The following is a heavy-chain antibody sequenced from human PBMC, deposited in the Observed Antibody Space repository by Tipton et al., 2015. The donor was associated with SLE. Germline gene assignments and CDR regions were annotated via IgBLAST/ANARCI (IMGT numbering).Heavy chain of an antibody. V-gene: IGHV3-30*11. D-gene: IGHD2-15*01. J-gene: IGHJ5*02. CDR3: AGGGHHCSGDSCKFDP. CDR1: GFTFSSYA. CDR2: ISHDGANK. Sequence: SLRLSCAASGFTFSSYAMHWVRQAPGKGLEWVAVISHDGANKFYAESMKDRVTIARDNSKNTLYLQLNTLRTEDTAVYSCAGGGHHCSGDSCKFDPWGPGTLVSVSS.